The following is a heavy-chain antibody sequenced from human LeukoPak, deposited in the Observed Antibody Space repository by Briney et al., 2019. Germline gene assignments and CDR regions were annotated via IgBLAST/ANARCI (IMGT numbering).Heavy chain of an antibody. CDR1: GYTFTSYG. Sequence: ASVKVSCKASGYTFTSYGISWVRQAPGQGLEWMGWISAYNGNTNYAQKLQGRVTMTTDTSTSTAYMELRSLRSDDTAVYYCARVVVPAAGFNWFDPWGQGTLVIVSS. D-gene: IGHD2-2*01. CDR2: ISAYNGNT. J-gene: IGHJ5*02. CDR3: ARVVVPAAGFNWFDP. V-gene: IGHV1-18*01.